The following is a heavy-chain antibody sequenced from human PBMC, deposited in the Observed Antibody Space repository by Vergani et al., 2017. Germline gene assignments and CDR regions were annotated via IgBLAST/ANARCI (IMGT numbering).Heavy chain of an antibody. CDR1: GGSISSSSYY. D-gene: IGHD6-13*01. V-gene: IGHV4-39*07. J-gene: IGHJ4*02. CDR3: ASGQQLGNFDY. CDR2: IYYSGST. Sequence: QLQLQESGPGLVKPSETLSLTCTVSGGSISSSSYYWGWIRQPPGKGLEWIGSIYYSGSTYYNPSLKSRVTISVDTSKNQFSLKLSSVTAADTAVYYCASGQQLGNFDYWGQGTLVTVSS.